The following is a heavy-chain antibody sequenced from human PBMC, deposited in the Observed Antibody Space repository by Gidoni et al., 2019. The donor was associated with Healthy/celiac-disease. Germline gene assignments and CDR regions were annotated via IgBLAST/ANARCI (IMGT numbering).Heavy chain of an antibody. D-gene: IGHD3-10*01. CDR3: ARSKPVGGGGDY. CDR1: GFAFIRYS. Sequence: QVQLVESGGGVVQPGRALRLSCAASGFAFIRYSMHGVRQAPGKGLEWVVVISYDGSNKYYADSVKGGFTISRDNSKNTLYLQMNSLRSEDTAVYYCARSKPVGGGGDYWGQGTLVTVSS. V-gene: IGHV3-30-3*01. J-gene: IGHJ4*02. CDR2: ISYDGSNK.